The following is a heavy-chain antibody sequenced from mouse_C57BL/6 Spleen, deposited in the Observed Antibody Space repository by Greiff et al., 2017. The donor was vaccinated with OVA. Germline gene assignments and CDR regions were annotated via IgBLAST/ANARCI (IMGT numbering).Heavy chain of an antibody. CDR1: GFTFSDYG. CDR3: ARKYYGGGIDY. V-gene: IGHV5-17*01. CDR2: ICSGSSTI. J-gene: IGHJ2*01. Sequence: EVMLVESGGGLVKPGGSLKLSCAASGFTFSDYGMHWVRQAPEKGLEWVAYICSGSSTIYYADKVKGRVTISRDNAKNTLFLQMTSLRSEYTAMYYCARKYYGGGIDYWGQGTTLTVSS. D-gene: IGHD1-2*01.